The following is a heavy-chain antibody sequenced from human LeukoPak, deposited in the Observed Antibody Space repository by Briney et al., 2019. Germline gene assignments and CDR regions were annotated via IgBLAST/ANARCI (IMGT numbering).Heavy chain of an antibody. Sequence: ASVKVSCKASGYTFTGYYMHWVRQAPGQGLEWVGWINPKNGGSNYARKFQGRVTMTRDRSISTAYMELSRLTSDDTALYYCARCLYGSGTYYYYYYYMDVWGKGTTVTVSS. CDR2: INPKNGGS. J-gene: IGHJ6*03. D-gene: IGHD3-10*01. CDR1: GYTFTGYY. V-gene: IGHV1-2*02. CDR3: ARCLYGSGTYYYYYYYMDV.